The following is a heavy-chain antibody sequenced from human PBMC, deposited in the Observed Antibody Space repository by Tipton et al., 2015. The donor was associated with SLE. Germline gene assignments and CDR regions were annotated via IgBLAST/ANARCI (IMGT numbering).Heavy chain of an antibody. CDR3: AGGFYYGSGTFSDFEY. V-gene: IGHV4-34*01. CDR1: GGSFGGYY. D-gene: IGHD3-10*01. CDR2: INHGGST. J-gene: IGHJ4*02. Sequence: TLSLTCSIYGGSFGGYYWSWIRQPPGKGLEWIGEINHGGSTNYNPSLKSRVTISVDTSKNQFSLKLSSVTAADTAVYYCAGGFYYGSGTFSDFEYWGQGTLVTVSS.